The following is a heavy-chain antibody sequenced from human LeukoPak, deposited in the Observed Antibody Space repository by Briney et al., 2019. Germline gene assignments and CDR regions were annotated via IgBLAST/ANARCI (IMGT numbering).Heavy chain of an antibody. D-gene: IGHD5-18*01. Sequence: GESLKISCKGSGYSFTNYWIGWVRQMPGKGLEWMGIIYPGDSDTRYSPSFQGQVTISADKSITAAYLQWSSLKASDTAMYYCARLPRIGYTYGPDYYFDYWGQGTLVTVSS. J-gene: IGHJ4*02. CDR2: IYPGDSDT. CDR3: ARLPRIGYTYGPDYYFDY. V-gene: IGHV5-51*01. CDR1: GYSFTNYW.